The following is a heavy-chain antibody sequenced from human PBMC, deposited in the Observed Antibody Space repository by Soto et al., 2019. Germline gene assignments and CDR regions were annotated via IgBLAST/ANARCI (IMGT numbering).Heavy chain of an antibody. J-gene: IGHJ5*02. CDR3: ARDGYPRFDP. CDR1: GYTFSSYG. D-gene: IGHD6-13*01. CDR2: INPSSGET. Sequence: QIRLVQSGGEVRTPGASVKVSCKDSGYTFSSYGITWVRQAPGQGLEWLGWINPSSGETNYAQKFQGRVTVTTDTSTTTGYMELRTLTFDDTAVYYCARDGYPRFDPWGQGTLVTVSS. V-gene: IGHV1-18*01.